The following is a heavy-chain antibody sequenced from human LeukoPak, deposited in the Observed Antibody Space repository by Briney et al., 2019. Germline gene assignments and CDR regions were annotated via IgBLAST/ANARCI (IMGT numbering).Heavy chain of an antibody. CDR1: GGSISSYY. V-gene: IGHV4-59*01. J-gene: IGHJ4*02. Sequence: SETLSLTCTVSGGSISSYYWSWIRQPPGKGLEWIGYIYYSGSTNYNPSLKSRVTISVDTSKNQFSLKLSSVTAADTAVYYCARLEKWLLHYWGQGTLVTVSS. CDR3: ARLEKWLLHY. D-gene: IGHD3-22*01. CDR2: IYYSGST.